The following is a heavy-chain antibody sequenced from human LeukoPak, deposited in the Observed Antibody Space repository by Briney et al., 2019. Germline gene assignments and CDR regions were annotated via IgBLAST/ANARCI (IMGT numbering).Heavy chain of an antibody. CDR2: ISSSGSTI. CDR1: GFTFSSYE. V-gene: IGHV3-48*03. CDR3: ARDPNIVVVPAAVEEDY. Sequence: PGGSPRLSCAASGFTFSSYEMNWVRQAPGKGLEWVSYISSSGSTIYYADSVKGRFTISRDNAKNSLYLQMNSLRAEDTAVYYCARDPNIVVVPAAVEEDYWGQGTLVTVSS. J-gene: IGHJ4*02. D-gene: IGHD2-2*01.